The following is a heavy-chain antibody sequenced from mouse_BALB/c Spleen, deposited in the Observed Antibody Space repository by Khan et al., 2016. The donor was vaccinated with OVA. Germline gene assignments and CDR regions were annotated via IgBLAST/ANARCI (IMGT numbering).Heavy chain of an antibody. J-gene: IGHJ2*01. D-gene: IGHD1-1*02. CDR2: TNPTNGRT. CDR3: ARIKKMVATYFDY. V-gene: IGHV1S81*02. Sequence: VQLQQPGAELGKAGDSVKKSCKAFGYTSTSFWMHWVKQRLGQGLEGFAETNPTNGRTYYNEKFKSKATLTVDKSYSTAYMLRSGPTLEDSAVYCCARIKKMVATYFDYWGQGTTLTVSS. CDR1: GYTSTSFW.